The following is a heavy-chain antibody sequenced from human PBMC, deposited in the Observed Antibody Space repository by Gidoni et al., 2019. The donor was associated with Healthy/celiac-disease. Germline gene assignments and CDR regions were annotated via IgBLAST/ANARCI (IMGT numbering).Heavy chain of an antibody. CDR3: ARGGDYGDYARTFDY. J-gene: IGHJ4*02. D-gene: IGHD4-17*01. V-gene: IGHV4-34*01. CDR2: INHSGST. CDR1: Y. Sequence: YWSWIRQPPGKGLEWIGEINHSGSTNYNPSLKSRVTISVDTSKNQFSLKLSSVTAADTAVYYCARGGDYGDYARTFDYWGQGTLVTVSS.